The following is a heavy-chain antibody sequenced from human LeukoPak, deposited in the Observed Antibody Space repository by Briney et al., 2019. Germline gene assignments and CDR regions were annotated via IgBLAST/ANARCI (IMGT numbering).Heavy chain of an antibody. CDR1: GGTFSSYA. D-gene: IGHD3-22*01. J-gene: IGHJ4*02. Sequence: SVKVSCKASGGTFSSYAISWVRQAPGQGLEWMGRIIPILGIANYAQKFQGRVTITADKSTSTAYMELSSLRSENTAVYYCVGSSGYYFHYFDYWGQGTLVTVSS. V-gene: IGHV1-69*04. CDR3: VGSSGYYFHYFDY. CDR2: IIPILGIA.